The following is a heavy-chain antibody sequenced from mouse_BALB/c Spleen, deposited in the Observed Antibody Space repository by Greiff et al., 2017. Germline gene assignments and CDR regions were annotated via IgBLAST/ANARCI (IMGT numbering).Heavy chain of an antibody. CDR2: INSNGGST. V-gene: IGHV5-6-2*01. CDR3: ARYYGSSYFDY. J-gene: IGHJ2*01. CDR1: GFTFSSYY. Sequence: EVKLMESGGDLVKPGGSLKLSCAASGFTFSSYYMSWVRQTPEKRLELVAAINSNGGSTYYPDTVKGRFTISRDNAKNTLYLQMSSLKSEDTALYYCARYYGSSYFDYWGQGTTRTVSS. D-gene: IGHD1-1*01.